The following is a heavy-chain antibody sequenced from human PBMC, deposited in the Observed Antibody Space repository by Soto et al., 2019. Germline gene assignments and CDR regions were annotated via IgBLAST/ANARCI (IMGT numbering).Heavy chain of an antibody. CDR2: IYYSGST. D-gene: IGHD3-3*01. CDR1: GGSISSYY. J-gene: IGHJ3*02. CDR3: ARDRITIFGVVILHDAFDI. V-gene: IGHV4-59*01. Sequence: NPSETLSLTCTVSGGSISSYYWSWIRQPPGKGLEWIGYIYYSGSTNYNPSLKSRVTISVDTSKNQFSLKLSSVTAADTAVYYCARDRITIFGVVILHDAFDIWGQGTMVTVSS.